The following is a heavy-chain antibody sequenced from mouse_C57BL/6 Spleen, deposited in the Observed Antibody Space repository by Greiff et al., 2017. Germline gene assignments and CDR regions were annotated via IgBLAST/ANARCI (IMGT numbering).Heavy chain of an antibody. J-gene: IGHJ4*01. Sequence: VKLVESGAELARPGASVKMSCKASGYTFTSYTMHWVKQRPGQGLEWIGYINPSSGYTKYNQKFKDKATLTADKSSSTAYMQLSSLTSEDSAVYYCARTLYYDYDEGGMDYWGQGTSVTVSS. CDR2: INPSSGYT. D-gene: IGHD2-4*01. V-gene: IGHV1-4*01. CDR1: GYTFTSYT. CDR3: ARTLYYDYDEGGMDY.